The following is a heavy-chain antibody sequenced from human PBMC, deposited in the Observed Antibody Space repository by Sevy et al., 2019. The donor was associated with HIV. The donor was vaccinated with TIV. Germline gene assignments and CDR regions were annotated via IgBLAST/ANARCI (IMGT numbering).Heavy chain of an antibody. J-gene: IGHJ4*01. D-gene: IGHD1-26*01. CDR1: GFTFSNYW. V-gene: IGHV3-74*01. CDR2: INTDGESI. Sequence: GGSLRLSCAASGFTFSNYWMHWVRQAPGKGLGWVSHINTDGESIRYADSVKGRFTISRDNAKNTLYLQVNSLRAEDTAVYYCARGTRGTFGNWGHGTLVTVSS. CDR3: ARGTRGTFGN.